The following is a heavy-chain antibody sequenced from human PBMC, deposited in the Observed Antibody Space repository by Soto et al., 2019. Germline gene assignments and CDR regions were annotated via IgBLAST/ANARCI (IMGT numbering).Heavy chain of an antibody. CDR3: ARSVGYYDSSGYSSPLYYFDY. V-gene: IGHV1-69*06. D-gene: IGHD3-22*01. J-gene: IGHJ4*02. Sequence: VASVKVSCKASGGTFSSYAISWVRQAPGQGLEWMGGIIPIFGTANYAQKFQGRVTITADKSTSTAYMELSSLRSEDTAVYYCARSVGYYDSSGYSSPLYYFDYWGQGTLVTVSS. CDR2: IIPIFGTA. CDR1: GGTFSSYA.